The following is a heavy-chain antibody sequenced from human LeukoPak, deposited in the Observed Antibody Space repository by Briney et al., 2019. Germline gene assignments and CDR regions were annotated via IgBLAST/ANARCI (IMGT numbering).Heavy chain of an antibody. V-gene: IGHV4-59*01. J-gene: IGHJ6*02. CDR1: GGSISSYY. CDR3: ARVSDYVWGSYRYQDDYGWDV. CDR2: IYYSGST. D-gene: IGHD3-16*02. Sequence: PSETLSLTCTVSGGSISSYYWSWIRQPPGKGLEWIGYIYYSGSTNYNPSLKSRGTISVDTSKNQFSLKLSSVTAADTAVYYCARVSDYVWGSYRYQDDYGWDVWGQGTTVTVSS.